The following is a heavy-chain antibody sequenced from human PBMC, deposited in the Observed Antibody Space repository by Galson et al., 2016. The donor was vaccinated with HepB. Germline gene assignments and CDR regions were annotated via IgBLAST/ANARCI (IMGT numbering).Heavy chain of an antibody. CDR2: ISSSGTYI. Sequence: SLRLSCAASGFTFSTYSMSWVRQPPGKGLEWVSSISSSGTYIYDADSLKGRFTISRDNAKNSLYLQMNSLRDEDTAVYYCARDRVYYYGSGTSEYFDYWGQGTLVTVSS. J-gene: IGHJ4*02. V-gene: IGHV3-21*01. CDR1: GFTFSTYS. D-gene: IGHD3-10*01. CDR3: ARDRVYYYGSGTSEYFDY.